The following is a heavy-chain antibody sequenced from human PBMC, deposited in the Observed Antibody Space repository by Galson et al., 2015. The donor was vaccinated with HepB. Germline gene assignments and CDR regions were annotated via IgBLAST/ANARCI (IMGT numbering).Heavy chain of an antibody. CDR3: ARALYCSSTSCYYVRPFDY. CDR2: ISAYNGNT. D-gene: IGHD2-2*01. V-gene: IGHV1-18*01. Sequence: SVKVSCKASGYTFTSYGISWVRQAPGQGLEWMGWISAYNGNTNYAQKLQGRVTMTTDTSTSTAYMELRSLRSDDTAVYYCARALYCSSTSCYYVRPFDYWGQGTLVTVSS. CDR1: GYTFTSYG. J-gene: IGHJ4*02.